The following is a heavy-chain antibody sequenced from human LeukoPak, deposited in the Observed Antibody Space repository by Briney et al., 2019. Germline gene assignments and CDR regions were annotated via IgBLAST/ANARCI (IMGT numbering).Heavy chain of an antibody. CDR2: IFPGDSDI. J-gene: IGHJ3*02. V-gene: IGHV5-51*01. D-gene: IGHD6-6*01. CDR1: EYTFTKYW. Sequence: GESLKISCKGSEYTFTKYWIGWVRQKAGKGLEWMGIIFPGDSDIRYSPSFQGQVTISADKSISTAYLHWSSLKAPDTAMYYCASPIAAVASDAFDIWGQGTMVTVSS. CDR3: ASPIAAVASDAFDI.